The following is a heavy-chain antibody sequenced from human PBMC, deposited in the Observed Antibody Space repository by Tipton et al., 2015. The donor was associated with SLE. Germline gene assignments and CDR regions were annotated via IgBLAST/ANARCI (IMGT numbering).Heavy chain of an antibody. D-gene: IGHD4-17*01. V-gene: IGHV4-59*01. CDR1: GGSISSYY. J-gene: IGHJ6*02. CDR3: ARGATPQTVNAMDV. CDR2: IYYTGST. Sequence: TLSLTCTVSGGSISSYYWSWIRQPPGKGLEWIGYIYYTGSTNYNPSLKSRVTISVDTSRRQFYLRLSSVTAADTAIYYCARGATPQTVNAMDVWGQGTTVTVSS.